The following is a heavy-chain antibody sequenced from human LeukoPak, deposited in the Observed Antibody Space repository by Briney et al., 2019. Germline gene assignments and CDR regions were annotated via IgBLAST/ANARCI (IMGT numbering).Heavy chain of an antibody. V-gene: IGHV3-7*01. CDR1: EFTFRIYW. CDR3: ARGYGMDV. Sequence: GGSLSLSCQASEFTFRIYWMSWVRKAPGKGREWVANIKQDGSEKYYVDSVKGRFTISRDNAKNSLFLQMNSLRAEDTAVYYCARGYGMDVWGQGTTVTVSS. CDR2: IKQDGSEK. J-gene: IGHJ6*02.